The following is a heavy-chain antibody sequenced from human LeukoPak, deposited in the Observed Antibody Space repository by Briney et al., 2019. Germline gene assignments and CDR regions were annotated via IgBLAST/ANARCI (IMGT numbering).Heavy chain of an antibody. J-gene: IGHJ4*02. CDR1: GFTFTTYW. Sequence: PGGSLRLSCAASGFTFTTYWMSWVRQPPGKGLEWVANIKQDGTEKYYVDSVKGRFTISRDNAKNSLYLQMNSLRAEDTAVYYCARDHYYDILTGYCEYWGQGTLVTVSS. V-gene: IGHV3-7*01. CDR3: ARDHYYDILTGYCEY. D-gene: IGHD3-9*01. CDR2: IKQDGTEK.